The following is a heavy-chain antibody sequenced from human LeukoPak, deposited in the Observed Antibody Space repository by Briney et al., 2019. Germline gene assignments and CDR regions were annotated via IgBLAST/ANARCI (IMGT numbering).Heavy chain of an antibody. D-gene: IGHD2-2*01. J-gene: IGHJ5*02. CDR2: IYYRGST. V-gene: IGHV4-39*01. Sequence: SETLSLTCTVSGGSISSSSYYWGWIRQPPGKGLEWIGSIYYRGSTYYNPSLKSRVTISVDTSKNQFSLKLSSVTAADTAVYYRARHKYGCSSTSCYPVEFDPWGQGTLVTVSS. CDR3: ARHKYGCSSTSCYPVEFDP. CDR1: GGSISSSSYY.